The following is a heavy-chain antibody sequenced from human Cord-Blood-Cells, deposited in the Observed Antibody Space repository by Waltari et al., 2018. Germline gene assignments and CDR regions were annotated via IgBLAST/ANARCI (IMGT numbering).Heavy chain of an antibody. CDR1: GFTFSSYS. CDR2: ISSSSSYI. J-gene: IGHJ4*02. D-gene: IGHD7-27*01. V-gene: IGHV3-21*01. Sequence: EVQLVESGGGLVKPGGSLRLSCAASGFTFSSYSMNWVRQAPGKGLEWVSSISSSSSYIYYADSGKGRFTISRDNAKNSLYLQMNSLRAEDTAVYYCAREGRWGEVFDYWGQGTLVTVSS. CDR3: AREGRWGEVFDY.